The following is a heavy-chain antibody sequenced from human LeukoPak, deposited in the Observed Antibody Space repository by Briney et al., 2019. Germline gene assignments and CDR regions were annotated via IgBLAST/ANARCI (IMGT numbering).Heavy chain of an antibody. J-gene: IGHJ4*02. Sequence: GGSLRLSCAASGFTFSSYAMHWVRQAPGKGLEWVAVISYDGSNKYYADSVKGRFTISRDNSKNTLYLQMNSLKAEDTAVYYCARSVSVWGSYRSAFDYWGQGTLVTVSS. CDR3: ARSVSVWGSYRSAFDY. CDR1: GFTFSSYA. D-gene: IGHD3-16*02. CDR2: ISYDGSNK. V-gene: IGHV3-30*04.